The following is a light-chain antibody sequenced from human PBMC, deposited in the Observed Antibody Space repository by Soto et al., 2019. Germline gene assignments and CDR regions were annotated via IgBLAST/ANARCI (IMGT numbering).Light chain of an antibody. CDR1: QNVRSNH. J-gene: IGKJ1*01. CDR3: QQYRGLPRT. V-gene: IGKV3-20*01. CDR2: SSS. Sequence: EIVLTQSPGTLSLSPGERATLSCRASQNVRSNHLAWDQQKPGQAPRLLIYSSSNRATGIPDRFSGSGSGKDFTLTISRLEPEDFALYYCQQYRGLPRTFGQGSKVEIK.